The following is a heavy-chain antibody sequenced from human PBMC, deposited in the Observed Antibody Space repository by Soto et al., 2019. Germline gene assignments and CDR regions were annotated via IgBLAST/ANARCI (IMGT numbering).Heavy chain of an antibody. CDR2: ISGSGSLT. CDR3: AKIPTGSGSSKFDY. D-gene: IGHD3-10*01. V-gene: IGHV3-23*01. J-gene: IGHJ4*02. Sequence: PGGSLRLSCAACGFTFRTYAMNWVRQAPGKGLEWISAISGSGSLTHYADSVRGRFTISRDNSQNQLYLQMNNLRGDDTAMYYCAKIPTGSGSSKFDYWGQGIQVTVSS. CDR1: GFTFRTYA.